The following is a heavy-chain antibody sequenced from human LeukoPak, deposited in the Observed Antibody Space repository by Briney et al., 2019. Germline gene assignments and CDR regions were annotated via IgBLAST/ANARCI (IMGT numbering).Heavy chain of an antibody. Sequence: SETLSLTCAVYGGSFSGYYWSWIRQPPGKGLEWIGYIHDTRGTNYNPYLKSRVTMSLDTSKNHFSLSLNSVTAADTAVYYCASKVVTDLSGVFDYWGQGTLVTVSS. CDR2: IHDTRGT. CDR1: GGSFSGYY. V-gene: IGHV4-59*01. D-gene: IGHD2-21*02. CDR3: ASKVVTDLSGVFDY. J-gene: IGHJ4*02.